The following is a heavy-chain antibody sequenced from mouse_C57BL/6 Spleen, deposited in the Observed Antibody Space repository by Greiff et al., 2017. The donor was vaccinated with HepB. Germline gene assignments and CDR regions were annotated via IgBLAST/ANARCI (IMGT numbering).Heavy chain of an antibody. V-gene: IGHV1-69*01. CDR2: IDPSDSYT. CDR1: GYTFTSYW. CDR3: ARGRDDGYEYYFDY. J-gene: IGHJ2*01. Sequence: VQLQQSGAELVMPGASVKLSCKASGYTFTSYWMHWVKQRPGQGLEWIGEIDPSDSYTNYNQKFKGKSTLTVDKSSSTAYMQLSSLTSEDSAVYYCARGRDDGYEYYFDYWGQGTTLTVSS. D-gene: IGHD2-3*01.